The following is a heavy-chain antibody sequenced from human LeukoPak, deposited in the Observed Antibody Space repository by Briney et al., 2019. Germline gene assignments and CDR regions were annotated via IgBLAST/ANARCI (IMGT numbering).Heavy chain of an antibody. Sequence: GGSLRLSCAASGFTFSSYNMNWVRQAPGKGLEWVSSISSSSSYIYYADSVKGRFTISRDNAKNSLYLQMNSLRAEDTAVYYCARDCSGGSWGYWGQGTLVTVSS. D-gene: IGHD2-15*01. V-gene: IGHV3-21*01. J-gene: IGHJ4*02. CDR3: ARDCSGGSWGY. CDR1: GFTFSSYN. CDR2: ISSSSSYI.